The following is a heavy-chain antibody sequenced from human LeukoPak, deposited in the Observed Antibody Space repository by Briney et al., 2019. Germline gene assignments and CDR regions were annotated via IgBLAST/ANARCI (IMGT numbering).Heavy chain of an antibody. V-gene: IGHV4-59*08. CDR1: GGSISSYY. D-gene: IGHD6-19*01. J-gene: IGHJ4*02. CDR3: ARQARDIAVAGTAPGYFDY. CDR2: VYYSGST. Sequence: SETLTLTCTVSGGSISSYYWSWIRQPPGKGLEWIGYVYYSGSTNYNPSLKSRVTISVDTPKNQFSLKLSSVTAADTAVYYCARQARDIAVAGTAPGYFDYWGQGTLVTVSS.